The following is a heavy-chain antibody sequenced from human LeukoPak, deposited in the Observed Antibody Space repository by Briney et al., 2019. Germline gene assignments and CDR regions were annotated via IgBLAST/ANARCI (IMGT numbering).Heavy chain of an antibody. CDR2: IYYSGST. J-gene: IGHJ4*02. Sequence: SETLSLTCTVSGGSISSSPYYWGWIRQPPGKGLKWIGSIYYSGSTYYNPSLKSRVTISVDTSKNQFSLKLSSVTAADTAVYYCARLTSRVAYFDYWGQGTLVTVSS. CDR3: ARLTSRVAYFDY. CDR1: GGSISSSPYY. D-gene: IGHD3-16*01. V-gene: IGHV4-39*07.